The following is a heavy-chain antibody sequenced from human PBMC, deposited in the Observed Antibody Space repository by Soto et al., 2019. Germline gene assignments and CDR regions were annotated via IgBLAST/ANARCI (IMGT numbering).Heavy chain of an antibody. Sequence: QVQLVQSGAEVKKPGASVKVSCKASGYTFTSYDINWVRQATGQGLEWMGWMNPNSGNTGYAQKLQGRVAMTRTTSLSTAYMELSSLRSEDAAVYYCAREKVVRNDYWGQGTLVTVSS. CDR3: AREKVVRNDY. J-gene: IGHJ4*02. D-gene: IGHD2-15*01. V-gene: IGHV1-8*01. CDR2: MNPNSGNT. CDR1: GYTFTSYD.